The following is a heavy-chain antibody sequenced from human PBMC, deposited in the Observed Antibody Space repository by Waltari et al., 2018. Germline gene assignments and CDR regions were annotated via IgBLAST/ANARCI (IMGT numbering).Heavy chain of an antibody. V-gene: IGHV3-23*01. CDR3: AKDLSALWPQYFDY. D-gene: IGHD2-21*01. J-gene: IGHJ4*02. CDR2: ISDAGGST. Sequence: EVQLLESGGGLVQPGGSLRPSCAASGFPFSTYAMTWVRQAPGKGLEWVSAISDAGGSTYYADSVRGRFTISRDNSKNTLYLQMNSLRADDTAVYYCAKDLSALWPQYFDYWGQGTLVTVSS. CDR1: GFPFSTYA.